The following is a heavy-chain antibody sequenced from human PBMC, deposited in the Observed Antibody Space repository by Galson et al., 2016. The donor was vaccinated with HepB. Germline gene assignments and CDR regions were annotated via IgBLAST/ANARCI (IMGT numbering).Heavy chain of an antibody. Sequence: SLRLSCAASGFTLSNYGMQWVRQAPGEGLEWVAGIWYDGSKKYYADAVKGRFTISRGNSRNRFYLQMNRLRADDTAVYYCARDRLRADYWGQGTLVTVSS. J-gene: IGHJ4*02. CDR2: IWYDGSKK. V-gene: IGHV3-33*01. CDR1: GFTLSNYG. CDR3: ARDRLRADY.